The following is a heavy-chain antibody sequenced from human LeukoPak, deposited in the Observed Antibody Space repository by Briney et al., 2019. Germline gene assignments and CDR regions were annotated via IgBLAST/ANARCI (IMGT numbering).Heavy chain of an antibody. CDR1: GFTFSSYA. CDR2: ISGSGGST. J-gene: IGHJ6*03. CDR3: AKDSSENRLDYYYYYMDV. Sequence: GGPLRLSCAASGFTFSSYAMSWVRQAPGKGLEWVSAISGSGGSTYYADSVKGRFTISRDNSKNTLYLQMNSLRAEDTAVYYCAKDSSENRLDYYYYYMDVWGKGTTVTVSS. D-gene: IGHD1-14*01. V-gene: IGHV3-23*01.